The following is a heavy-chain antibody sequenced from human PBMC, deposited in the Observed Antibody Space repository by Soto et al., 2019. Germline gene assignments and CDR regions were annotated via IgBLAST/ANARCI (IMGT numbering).Heavy chain of an antibody. CDR3: AKLSIAAAGTTHLWYFDL. J-gene: IGHJ2*01. CDR1: GFTFSSYA. D-gene: IGHD6-13*01. V-gene: IGHV3-23*01. Sequence: GGSLRLSCAASGFTFSSYAMSWVRQAPGKGLEWVSAISGSGGSTYYADSVKGRFTISRDNSKNTLYLQMNSLRAEDTAVYYCAKLSIAAAGTTHLWYFDLWGRGTLVTVSS. CDR2: ISGSGGST.